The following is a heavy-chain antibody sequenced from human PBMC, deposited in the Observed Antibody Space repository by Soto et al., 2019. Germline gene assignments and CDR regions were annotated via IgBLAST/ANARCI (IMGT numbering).Heavy chain of an antibody. V-gene: IGHV1-18*01. D-gene: IGHD3-10*01. J-gene: IGHJ5*02. CDR2: SRPYNGNT. CDR1: GYTFPNYG. Sequence: QVHLVQSGAEVKKPGASVKVSCKASGYTFPNYGITWVRQAPGQGLEWMGWSRPYNGNTNYAQKFQGRVTMTTDTATGTAYMELRSLRSDDTAVYYCARLEYYASGTKINWFDPWGQGTLVTVSS. CDR3: ARLEYYASGTKINWFDP.